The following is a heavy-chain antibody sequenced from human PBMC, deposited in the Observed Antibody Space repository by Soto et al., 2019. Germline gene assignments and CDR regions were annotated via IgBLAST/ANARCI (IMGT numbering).Heavy chain of an antibody. D-gene: IGHD4-17*01. V-gene: IGHV1-3*01. CDR1: GYTFSSYE. J-gene: IGHJ3*01. CDR2: INGGDGNT. CDR3: ARIWHGDRGLDF. Sequence: QVQLVQSGAEVKKPGASVELSCKASGYTFSSYEIHWVRQAPGQGLEWVGWINGGDGNTKSSQRFHGRVTFSRDRSATTAYMEPRSLRSEDTGVYYCARIWHGDRGLDFWGQGTMVTVSS.